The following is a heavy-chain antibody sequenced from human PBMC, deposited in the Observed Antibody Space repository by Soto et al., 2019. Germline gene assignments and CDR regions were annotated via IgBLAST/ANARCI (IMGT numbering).Heavy chain of an antibody. CDR1: GYSFTSYW. J-gene: IGHJ3*02. Sequence: GESLKISCKGSGYSFTSYWIGWVRQMPGKGLEWMGIIYPGDSDTRYSPSFQGQVTISADKSISTAYLQWSSLKASDTAMYYCARRRGEADYGDFDAFDIWGQGTMVTVSS. D-gene: IGHD4-17*01. CDR3: ARRRGEADYGDFDAFDI. V-gene: IGHV5-51*01. CDR2: IYPGDSDT.